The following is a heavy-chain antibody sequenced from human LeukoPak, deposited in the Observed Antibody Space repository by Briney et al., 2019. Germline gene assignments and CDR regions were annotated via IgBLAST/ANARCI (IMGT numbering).Heavy chain of an antibody. V-gene: IGHV4-59*01. Sequence: SETLSLTCAVYGGSFSSYYWSWIRQPPGKGLEWIGYIYYSGSTNYNPSLKSRVTISVDTSKNQFSLKLSSVTAADTAVYYCARGRITYYYDSSGDPLVDYWGQGTLVTASS. D-gene: IGHD3-22*01. CDR3: ARGRITYYYDSSGDPLVDY. J-gene: IGHJ4*02. CDR2: IYYSGST. CDR1: GGSFSSYY.